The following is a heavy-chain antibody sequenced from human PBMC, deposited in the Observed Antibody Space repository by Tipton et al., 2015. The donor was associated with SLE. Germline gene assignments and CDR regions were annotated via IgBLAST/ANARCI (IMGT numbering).Heavy chain of an antibody. V-gene: IGHV4-39*01. CDR2: IYYSGST. J-gene: IGHJ5*02. CDR3: ARQQWLVLRGWFDP. CDR1: GGSINSNSYY. D-gene: IGHD6-19*01. Sequence: TLSLTCTVSGGSINSNSYYWGWIRQPPGKGLEWIGSIYYSGSTYYNPSLKSRVTISVDTSKNQFSLKLSSVTAADTAVYYCARQQWLVLRGWFDPWGQGTLVTVSS.